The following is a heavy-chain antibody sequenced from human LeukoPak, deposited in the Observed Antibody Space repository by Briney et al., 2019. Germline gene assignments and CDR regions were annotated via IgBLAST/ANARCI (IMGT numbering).Heavy chain of an antibody. V-gene: IGHV1-2*02. D-gene: IGHD3-22*01. CDR2: INPNSGGT. J-gene: IGHJ4*02. CDR3: AIDFYDSSGYYGSSFDY. Sequence: ASVKVSCKASGYTFTGYYMHWVRQAPGQGLEWMGWINPNSGGTNYAQKFQGRVTMTRDTSISTAYMELSRLRSDDTAVYYCAIDFYDSSGYYGSSFDYWGQGTLVTVSS. CDR1: GYTFTGYY.